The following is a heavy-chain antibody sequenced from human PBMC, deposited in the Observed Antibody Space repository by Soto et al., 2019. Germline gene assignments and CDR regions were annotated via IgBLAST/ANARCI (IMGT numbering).Heavy chain of an antibody. CDR2: IYYSGSA. J-gene: IGHJ6*02. V-gene: IGHV4-39*01. CDR1: GGSISSSTYY. CDR3: ARHGVAYGDYASYYYYGMDV. D-gene: IGHD4-17*01. Sequence: QLQLQESGPGLVKPSETLSLTCTVSGGSISSSTYYWGWIRQPPGKGLEWIGMIYYSGSAYYNPSLKRRVTISIDTSKNQFSLRLSSVTAADTAVYYCARHGVAYGDYASYYYYGMDVWGRGTTVTVSS.